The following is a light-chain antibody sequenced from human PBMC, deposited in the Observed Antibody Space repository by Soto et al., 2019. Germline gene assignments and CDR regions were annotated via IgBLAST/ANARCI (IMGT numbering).Light chain of an antibody. CDR2: EVS. CDR1: SSDVGGYNY. V-gene: IGLV2-14*01. CDR3: SSYTTSSTHWV. Sequence: QSALTQPASVSGSPGQSITISCTGTSSDVGGYNYVSWYQQHPGKAPKLMIYEVSNRPSGASNRFSGSKSGNTASLTISGLRAEDEADYYCSSYTTSSTHWVFGGGTKLTVL. J-gene: IGLJ3*02.